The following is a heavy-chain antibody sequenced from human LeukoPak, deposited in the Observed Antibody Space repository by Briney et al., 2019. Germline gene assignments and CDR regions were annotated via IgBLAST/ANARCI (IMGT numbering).Heavy chain of an antibody. J-gene: IGHJ4*02. D-gene: IGHD5-18*01. Sequence: ASVKVSCKVSGYTLTELSMHWVRQAPGKGLEWMGGFDPEDGETIYAQKFQGRVTMTEDTSPDTAYMELSSLRSEDTAVYYCATGWIQRTQTHFDYWGQGTLVTVSS. V-gene: IGHV1-24*01. CDR2: FDPEDGET. CDR3: ATGWIQRTQTHFDY. CDR1: GYTLTELS.